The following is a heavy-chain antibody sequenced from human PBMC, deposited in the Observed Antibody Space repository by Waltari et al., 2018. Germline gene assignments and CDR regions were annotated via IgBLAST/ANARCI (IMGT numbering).Heavy chain of an antibody. J-gene: IGHJ4*02. D-gene: IGHD6-13*01. Sequence: QVQRVQSGAEVKKPGASVKVSCKVSGYTLTELSMHWVRQAPGKGREWMGGVGPEDGETNYAQKVQGKVTMTEYTTTDTAYMELTSLQSEDTAVYYCATGSSWYDYWGQGTLVTVSS. V-gene: IGHV1-24*01. CDR1: GYTLTELS. CDR2: VGPEDGET. CDR3: ATGSSWYDY.